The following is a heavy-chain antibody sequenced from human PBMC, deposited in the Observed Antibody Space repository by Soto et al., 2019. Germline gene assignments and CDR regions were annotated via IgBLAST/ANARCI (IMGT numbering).Heavy chain of an antibody. CDR1: GFPFSNYA. CDR3: ARDVITIFGVVISDAFDI. V-gene: IGHV3-23*01. CDR2: ISSTGGST. J-gene: IGHJ3*02. D-gene: IGHD3-3*01. Sequence: GGSLRLSCAASGFPFSNYAMTWVRRAPGKGLEWVSGISSTGGSTYYPDSVKGRFTISRDNSKNTLYLQMNSLRAEDTAVYYCARDVITIFGVVISDAFDIWGQGTMVTVSS.